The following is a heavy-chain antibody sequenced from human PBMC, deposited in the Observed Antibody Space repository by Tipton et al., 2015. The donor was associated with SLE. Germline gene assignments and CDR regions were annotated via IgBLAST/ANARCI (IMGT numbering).Heavy chain of an antibody. J-gene: IGHJ3*02. CDR1: GGSFSGYY. CDR2: INHSGST. V-gene: IGHV4-34*01. CDR3: ASYSGSYYDAFDI. Sequence: TLSLTCAVYGGSFSGYYWSWIRQPPGKGPEWIGEINHSGSTNYNPSLKSRVTISVDTSKNQFSLKLSSVTAADTAVYYCASYSGSYYDAFDIWGQGTMVTVSS. D-gene: IGHD1-26*01.